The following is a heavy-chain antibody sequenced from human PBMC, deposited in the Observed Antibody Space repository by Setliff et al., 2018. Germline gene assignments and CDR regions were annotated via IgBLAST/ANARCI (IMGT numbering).Heavy chain of an antibody. J-gene: IGHJ4*02. CDR1: GYTFISYG. CDR2: ISGYNGNT. CDR3: ARVPRLEWLLPTFDS. D-gene: IGHD3-3*01. V-gene: IGHV1-18*01. Sequence: VASVKVSCKTSGYTFISYGLSWMRQAPGQGLEWMGWISGYNGNTEYAQNLQGRVTMTMDTSTSTAYMELRGLRSDDTAVYYCARVPRLEWLLPTFDSWGQGTLVTVSS.